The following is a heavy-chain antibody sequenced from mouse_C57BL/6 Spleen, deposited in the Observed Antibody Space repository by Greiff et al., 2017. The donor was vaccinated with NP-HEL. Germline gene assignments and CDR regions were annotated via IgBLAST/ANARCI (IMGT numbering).Heavy chain of an antibody. V-gene: IGHV1-81*01. D-gene: IGHD1-1*01. Sequence: QVQLQQSGAELARPGASVKLSCKASGYTFTSYGISWVKQRTGQGLEWIGEIYPRSGNTYYNEKFKGKATLTADKSSSTAYMELRSLTSEDSAVYFCAREDYYCSSPSYYFDYWGQGTTLTVSS. CDR1: GYTFTSYG. J-gene: IGHJ2*01. CDR2: IYPRSGNT. CDR3: AREDYYCSSPSYYFDY.